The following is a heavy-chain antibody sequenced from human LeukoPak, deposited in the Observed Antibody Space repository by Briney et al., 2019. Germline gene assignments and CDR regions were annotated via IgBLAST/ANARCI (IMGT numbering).Heavy chain of an antibody. J-gene: IGHJ4*02. CDR2: IKEDGSIQ. CDR3: ARGSTGY. V-gene: IGHV3-7*01. CDR1: GFTFSIYW. Sequence: PGGSLRLSCAASGFTFSIYWMSWVRQALGKGLEWPANIKEDGSIQYYVDSVKGRFTVSRDNAKNSLYLQMNSLRAEDTAVYYCARGSTGYWGQGTLVTVSS.